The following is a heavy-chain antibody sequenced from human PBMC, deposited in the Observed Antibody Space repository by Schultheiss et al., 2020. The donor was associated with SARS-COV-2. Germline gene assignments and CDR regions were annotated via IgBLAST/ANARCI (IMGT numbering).Heavy chain of an antibody. CDR1: GGSISSYY. J-gene: IGHJ2*01. D-gene: IGHD2-21*01. CDR3: ARPTTIVVDWYFDL. V-gene: IGHV3-11*04. Sequence: LSLTCTVSGGSISSYYWSWIRQPPGKGLEWVSYISSSGSTIYYADSVKGRFTISRDNSKNTLYLQMNSLRAEDTAVYYCARPTTIVVDWYFDLWGRGTLVTVSS. CDR2: ISSSGSTI.